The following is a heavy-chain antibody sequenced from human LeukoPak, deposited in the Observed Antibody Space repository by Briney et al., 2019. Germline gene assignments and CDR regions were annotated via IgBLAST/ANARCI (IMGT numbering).Heavy chain of an antibody. V-gene: IGHV5-51*01. CDR2: IYPGDSGP. CDR1: GYSFTSYC. J-gene: IGHJ3*01. CDR3: GMSGDRVPLQDDVFDV. D-gene: IGHD1-26*01. Sequence: GESLKISCKVSGYSFTSYCIGWVRQMPGKGLEWMGIIYPGDSGPTYSPSFQGQVTISVDKSINTACLQWSSLQASDTAMYYCGMSGDRVPLQDDVFDVWRQGTMVTVST.